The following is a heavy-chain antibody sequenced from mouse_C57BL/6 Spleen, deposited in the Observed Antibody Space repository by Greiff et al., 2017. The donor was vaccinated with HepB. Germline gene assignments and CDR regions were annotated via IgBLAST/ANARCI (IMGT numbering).Heavy chain of an antibody. J-gene: IGHJ1*03. Sequence: EVQLQQSGAELVKPGASVKLSCTASGFNIKDYYMNWVKQRTEQGLEWIGRIDPEDGETKYAPKFQGKATITADTSSNTAYLQLSSLTSEDTAVYYCAGEGMVTTADWYFDVWGTGTTVTVSS. CDR2: IDPEDGET. CDR1: GFNIKDYY. CDR3: AGEGMVTTADWYFDV. V-gene: IGHV14-2*01. D-gene: IGHD2-2*01.